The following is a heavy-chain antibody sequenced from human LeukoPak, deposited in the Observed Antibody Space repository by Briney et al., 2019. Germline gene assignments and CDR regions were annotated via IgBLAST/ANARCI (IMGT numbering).Heavy chain of an antibody. V-gene: IGHV4-39*02. CDR3: AREGGGNWLLPHHFDY. CDR1: GGSISSSSYY. Sequence: SETLSLTCTVSGGSISSSSYYWGWIRQPPGKGLEWLGSIYYSGSTYYNPSLKSRVTISVDTSKNQFSLKLSSVTAADTAVYYCAREGGGNWLLPHHFDYWGQGTLVTVSS. D-gene: IGHD3-9*01. J-gene: IGHJ4*02. CDR2: IYYSGST.